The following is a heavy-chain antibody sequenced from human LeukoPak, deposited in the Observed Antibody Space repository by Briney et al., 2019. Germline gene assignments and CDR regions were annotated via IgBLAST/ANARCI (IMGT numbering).Heavy chain of an antibody. CDR2: ISGSGGST. V-gene: IGHV3-23*01. J-gene: IGHJ5*02. D-gene: IGHD5-18*01. CDR1: GFTFSSYA. Sequence: PGGSLRLSCAASGFTFSSYAMSWVRQAPGKGLEWVSAISGSGGSTYYADSVKGRFTISRDNSKNTLYLQTNSLRAEDTAVYYCAKDLLYSYGQYNWFDPWGQGTLVTVSS. CDR3: AKDLLYSYGQYNWFDP.